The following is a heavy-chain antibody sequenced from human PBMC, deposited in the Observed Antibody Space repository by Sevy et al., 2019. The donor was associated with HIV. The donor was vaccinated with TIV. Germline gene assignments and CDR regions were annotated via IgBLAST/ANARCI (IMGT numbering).Heavy chain of an antibody. CDR3: AKDQWGGQTVDAFDF. CDR2: ITGSDGRT. J-gene: IGHJ3*01. CDR1: GFTFRSYA. D-gene: IGHD1-26*01. Sequence: GGSLRLSCEASGFTFRSYAMSWVRQAPGKGLEWVSAITGSDGRTYYADSVKGRFTISRDNSKNTLYLNMNSLSADDTAVYYCAKDQWGGQTVDAFDFWGQGTKVTVSS. V-gene: IGHV3-23*01.